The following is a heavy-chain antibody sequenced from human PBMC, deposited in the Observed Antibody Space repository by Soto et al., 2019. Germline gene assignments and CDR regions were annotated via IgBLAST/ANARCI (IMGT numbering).Heavy chain of an antibody. D-gene: IGHD3-3*01. Sequence: GGSLRLSCAASGFTFSSYSMNWVRQAPGKGLEWVSSISSSSSYIYYADSVKGRFTISRDNAKNSLYLQMNSLRAEDKAVYYCARDSRDPTIFGVVFWYNWFDPWGQGTLVTVSS. J-gene: IGHJ5*02. CDR2: ISSSSSYI. CDR1: GFTFSSYS. CDR3: ARDSRDPTIFGVVFWYNWFDP. V-gene: IGHV3-21*01.